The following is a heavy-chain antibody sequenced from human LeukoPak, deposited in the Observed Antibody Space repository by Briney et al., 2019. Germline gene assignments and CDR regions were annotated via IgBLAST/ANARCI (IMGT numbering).Heavy chain of an antibody. CDR3: ATESSREQWLFDY. V-gene: IGHV1-8*01. Sequence: ASVTVSCKASGYTFTSYDINWVRQATGQGLEWMGWMNPNSGNTGYAQKFQGRVTMTRNTSISTAYMELSSLRSEDTAVYYCATESSREQWLFDYWGQGTLVTVSS. D-gene: IGHD6-19*01. J-gene: IGHJ4*02. CDR1: GYTFTSYD. CDR2: MNPNSGNT.